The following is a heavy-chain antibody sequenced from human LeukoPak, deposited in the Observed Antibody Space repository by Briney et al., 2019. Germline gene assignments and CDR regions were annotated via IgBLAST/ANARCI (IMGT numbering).Heavy chain of an antibody. Sequence: SQTLSLTCTVSGGSISSGGYYWSWIRQHPGKGLEWIVYIYYSGSTYYNPSLKSRVTISVDTSKNQFSLKLSSVTAADTAVYYCARVPYGSGSYFIDYWGQGTLVTVSS. CDR3: ARVPYGSGSYFIDY. CDR1: GGSISSGGYY. V-gene: IGHV4-31*03. J-gene: IGHJ4*02. D-gene: IGHD3-10*01. CDR2: IYYSGST.